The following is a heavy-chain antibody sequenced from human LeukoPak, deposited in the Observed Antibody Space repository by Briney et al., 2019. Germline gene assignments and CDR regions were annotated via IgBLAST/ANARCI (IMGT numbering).Heavy chain of an antibody. CDR3: AKDYGCSSTSCDDAFDI. CDR2: ISGSGGST. CDR1: GFTFSSYA. J-gene: IGHJ3*02. V-gene: IGHV3-23*01. D-gene: IGHD2-2*01. Sequence: GGSLRLSCAASGFTFSSYAMSWVRQAPGKGLEWVSAISGSGGSTYYADSVKGRFTISRDNSKNTLYLQMNSLRAEDTAVYYCAKDYGCSSTSCDDAFDIWGQGTMVTVSS.